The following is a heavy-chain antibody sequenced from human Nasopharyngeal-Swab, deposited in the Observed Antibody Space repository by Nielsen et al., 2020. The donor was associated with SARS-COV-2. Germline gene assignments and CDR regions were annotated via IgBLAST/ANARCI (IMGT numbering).Heavy chain of an antibody. Sequence: ASVKASCKASGYTFTSYGISWVRQAPGQGLEWMGWISAYNGNTNYAQKLQGRVTMTTDTSTSTAYMELRSLRSDDTAVYYCARENSPPTYYDFWSGYSPNYFDYWGQGTLVTVSS. CDR3: ARENSPPTYYDFWSGYSPNYFDY. CDR2: ISAYNGNT. J-gene: IGHJ4*02. D-gene: IGHD3-3*01. CDR1: GYTFTSYG. V-gene: IGHV1-18*01.